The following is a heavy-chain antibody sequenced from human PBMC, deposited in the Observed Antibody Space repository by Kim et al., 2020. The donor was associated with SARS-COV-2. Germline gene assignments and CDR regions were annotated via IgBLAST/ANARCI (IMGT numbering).Heavy chain of an antibody. J-gene: IGHJ3*02. D-gene: IGHD3-22*01. V-gene: IGHV3-23*03. CDR3: AKPLRRAVITTDAFDI. Sequence: DSVKGRFTITRDNSQTTLYLQMNRLRDEDTAVYYCAKPLRRAVITTDAFDIWGQGTMVTVSS.